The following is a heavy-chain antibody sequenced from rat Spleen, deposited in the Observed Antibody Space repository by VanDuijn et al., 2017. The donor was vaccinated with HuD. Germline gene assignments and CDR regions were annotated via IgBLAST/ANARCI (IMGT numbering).Heavy chain of an antibody. V-gene: IGHV6-6*01. J-gene: IGHJ3*01. CDR2: IKAKSNNYAT. D-gene: IGHD1-10*01. CDR1: GFTFSTAW. CDR3: AFNNYDWFAY. Sequence: EVQVLESGGGLVQPGNSLKLSCATSGFTFSTAWMYWYRQFPEKRLEWVARIKAKSNNYATDYTESVKGRFTISRDDSKSSIYLQMNNLKEEDTSIYYCAFNNYDWFAYWGQGTLVTVSS.